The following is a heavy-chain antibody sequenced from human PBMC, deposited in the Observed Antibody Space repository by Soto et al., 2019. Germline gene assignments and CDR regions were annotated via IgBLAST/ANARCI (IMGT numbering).Heavy chain of an antibody. D-gene: IGHD3-3*01. CDR1: GGSISSGDYY. CDR2: IYYSGST. J-gene: IGHJ6*02. V-gene: IGHV4-30-4*01. CDR3: ARDNILGILYGGMDV. Sequence: SETLSLTCTVSGGSISSGDYYWSWIRQPPGKGLEWIGYIYYSGSTYYNPSLKSRVTISVDTSKNQFSLKLSSVTAADTAVYYCARDNILGILYGGMDVWGHGTTVTVSS.